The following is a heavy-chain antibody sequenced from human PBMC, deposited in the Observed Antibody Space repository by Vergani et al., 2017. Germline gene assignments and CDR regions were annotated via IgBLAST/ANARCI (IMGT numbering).Heavy chain of an antibody. V-gene: IGHV4-34*01. D-gene: IGHD3-10*01. Sequence: QVQLQQWGAGLLKPSETLPLTCAVYGGSFSGYYWSWIRQPPGKGLEWIGEINHSGSTNYNPSLKSRVTISVDTSKNQFSLKLSSVTAADTAVYYCARGAVYYXSGSYLHYYYYMDVWGKGTTVTVSS. CDR2: INHSGST. CDR3: ARGAVYYXSGSYLHYYYYMDV. J-gene: IGHJ6*03. CDR1: GGSFSGYY.